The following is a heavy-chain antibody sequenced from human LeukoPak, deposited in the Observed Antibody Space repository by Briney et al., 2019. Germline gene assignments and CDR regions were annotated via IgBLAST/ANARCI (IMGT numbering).Heavy chain of an antibody. V-gene: IGHV3-21*01. CDR3: ATKYSSGFDY. CDR1: GFTFSSYS. D-gene: IGHD6-19*01. J-gene: IGHJ4*02. Sequence: GGSLRLSCSASGFTFSSYSMNWVRQAPGKGLEWVSSISSSSSYIYYADSVKGRFTISRDNAKNSLYLQMNSLRAEDTAVYYCATKYSSGFDYWGQGTLVTVSS. CDR2: ISSSSSYI.